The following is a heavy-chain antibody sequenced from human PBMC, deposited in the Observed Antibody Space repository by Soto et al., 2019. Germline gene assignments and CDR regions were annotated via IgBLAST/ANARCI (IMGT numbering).Heavy chain of an antibody. CDR2: ITSSSTI. CDR3: AKVFSLQQLVPDYFDS. V-gene: IGHV3-48*01. CDR1: GFTFSSYS. D-gene: IGHD4-4*01. Sequence: PGGSRRLSSAASGFTFSSYSMNWVRQAPWKGLEWVSYITSSSTIYYADSAKGRFTISRDNAKNTLYLQMNSLRADDTAVYFCAKVFSLQQLVPDYFDSSGQGTQVTVSS. J-gene: IGHJ4*02.